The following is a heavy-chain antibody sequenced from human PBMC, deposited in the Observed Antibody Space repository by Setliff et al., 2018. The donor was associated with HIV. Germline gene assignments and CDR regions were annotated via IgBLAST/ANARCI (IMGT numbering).Heavy chain of an antibody. CDR2: IIPILGSA. CDR1: GGTFSSYA. CDR3: ARRAGHTNYFYYMDV. V-gene: IGHV1-69*10. J-gene: IGHJ6*03. D-gene: IGHD6-19*01. Sequence: SVKVSCKSSGGTFSSYAISWVRQAPGQGLEWMGGIIPILGSANYAQKFQGRVTITADKSTSTAYMELSSLRSEDTAVYYCARRAGHTNYFYYMDVWGKGTRSPSP.